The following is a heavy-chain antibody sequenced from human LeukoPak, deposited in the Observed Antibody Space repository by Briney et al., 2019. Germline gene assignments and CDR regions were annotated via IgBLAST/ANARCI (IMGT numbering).Heavy chain of an antibody. CDR2: INWNGGST. CDR3: ATDLIHYYGSGAKT. V-gene: IGHV3-20*04. D-gene: IGHD3-10*01. Sequence: GGSLRLSCAASGFTFDDYGMSWVRQAPGKGLEWVSGINWNGGSTGYADSVKGRFTISRDNAKNSLYLQMNSLRAEDTAVYYCATDLIHYYGSGAKTWGQGTLVTVPS. J-gene: IGHJ5*02. CDR1: GFTFDDYG.